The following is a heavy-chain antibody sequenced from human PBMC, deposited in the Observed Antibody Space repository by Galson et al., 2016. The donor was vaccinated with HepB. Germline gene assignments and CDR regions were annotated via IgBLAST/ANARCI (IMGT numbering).Heavy chain of an antibody. J-gene: IGHJ5*02. CDR3: ARVVVAATNWIDP. D-gene: IGHD2-15*01. V-gene: IGHV4-34*01. CDR2: VNHSGFP. Sequence: SETLSLTCGVYGDSFNAYYWSWIRQPPGKGLEWIGEVNHSGFPKYNPSVKSRVTISVDTSKNQFSLKLTSLTAADTAVYYCARVVVAATNWIDPWGQGTLVTVSS. CDR1: GDSFNAYY.